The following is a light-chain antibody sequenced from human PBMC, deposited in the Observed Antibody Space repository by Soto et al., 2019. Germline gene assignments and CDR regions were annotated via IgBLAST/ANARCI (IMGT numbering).Light chain of an antibody. J-gene: IGKJ2*01. CDR1: QSVSSY. CDR2: DAS. V-gene: IGKV3-11*01. Sequence: EIVLTQSPATLSLSPGERATLSCRASQSVSSYLAWYQQKPGQAPRLLIYDASNRATDIPARFSGSGSGTDFTLTISSLEPEDFALYYCQQRSSWMYTFGQGTKREIK. CDR3: QQRSSWMYT.